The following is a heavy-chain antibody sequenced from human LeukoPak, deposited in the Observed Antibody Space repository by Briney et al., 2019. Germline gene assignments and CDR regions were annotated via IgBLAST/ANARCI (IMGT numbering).Heavy chain of an antibody. CDR1: GASISSYY. Sequence: SETLSITCTVSGASISSYYWSWIRQPPGKGLEWIGYIYYSGSTNYNPSLKSRVTISVDTSKNQFSLKLSSVTAADTAVYYCARDWGVSARPGYMDVWGKGTTVTVSS. CDR3: ARDWGVSARPGYMDV. V-gene: IGHV4-59*01. D-gene: IGHD6-6*01. CDR2: IYYSGST. J-gene: IGHJ6*03.